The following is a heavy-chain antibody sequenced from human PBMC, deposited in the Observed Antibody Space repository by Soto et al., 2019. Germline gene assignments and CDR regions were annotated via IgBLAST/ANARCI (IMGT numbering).Heavy chain of an antibody. V-gene: IGHV3-11*06. CDR1: GFTFSDYY. D-gene: IGHD6-6*01. CDR2: ISSSSSYT. J-gene: IGHJ4*02. CDR3: ARSPRAAPPNY. Sequence: PVGSVRLSCAASGFTFSDYYMSWIRQAPGKGLEWVSYISSSSSYTNYADSVKGRFTISRDNAKNSLYLQMNSLRAEDTAVYYCARSPRAAPPNYWGQGTLVTVSS.